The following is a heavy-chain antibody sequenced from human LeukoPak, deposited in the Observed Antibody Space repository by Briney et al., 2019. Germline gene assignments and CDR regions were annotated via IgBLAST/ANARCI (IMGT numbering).Heavy chain of an antibody. D-gene: IGHD1-14*01. CDR1: GFTFSSYA. J-gene: IGHJ4*02. CDR2: ISGSGGST. V-gene: IGHV3-23*01. CDR3: ARSYQRYYFDY. Sequence: GGSLRLSCAASGFTFSSYAMSWVRQPPGKGLEWVSSISGSGGSTYDADSVKGRFTISRDNSKNTLDLQMSSLRAEDTAVYFCARSYQRYYFDYWGQGTLVTVSS.